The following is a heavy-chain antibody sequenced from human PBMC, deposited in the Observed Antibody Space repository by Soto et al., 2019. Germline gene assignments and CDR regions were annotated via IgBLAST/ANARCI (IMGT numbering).Heavy chain of an antibody. Sequence: QVQLVESGGGVVQPGTSLRLSCVGSGFTFRSYVIHWVRQAPGKGLEWVALTSYDGSNNFYGDSVKGRFTISRDNSRNTVELQMDSLSLEDTALYYCARWGTTGGLDVWGQGTLVYVSS. CDR2: TSYDGSNN. CDR1: GFTFRSYV. V-gene: IGHV3-33*05. D-gene: IGHD3-16*01. J-gene: IGHJ4*02. CDR3: ARWGTTGGLDV.